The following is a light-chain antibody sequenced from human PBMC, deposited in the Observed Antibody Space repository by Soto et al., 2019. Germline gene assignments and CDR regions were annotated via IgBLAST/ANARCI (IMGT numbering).Light chain of an antibody. CDR2: DAS. CDR1: QSININ. CDR3: QHSYLPPVT. J-gene: IGKJ4*01. Sequence: DIQMTQSPSSLYASVGDRVTITCRASQSININLNWYQQKPGKAPKLLMFDASTLLSGVPSRFSGSGSGTDFTLTVSSLQPEDFATYYCQHSYLPPVTFGGGTKVEIK. V-gene: IGKV1-39*01.